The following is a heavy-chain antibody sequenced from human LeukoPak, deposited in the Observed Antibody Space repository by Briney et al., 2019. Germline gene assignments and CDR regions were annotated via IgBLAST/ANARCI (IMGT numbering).Heavy chain of an antibody. Sequence: SETLSLTCAVSSGSISSGGYSWSWIRQPPGRGLEWIGYIYHSGSTYYNPSLKSRVTISVDRSKNQFSLKLSSVTAADTAVYYCARGVLEWSYYYYYGMDVWGQGTTVTVSS. CDR3: ARGVLEWSYYYYYGMDV. V-gene: IGHV4-30-2*01. CDR2: IYHSGST. D-gene: IGHD3-3*01. CDR1: SGSISSGGYS. J-gene: IGHJ6*02.